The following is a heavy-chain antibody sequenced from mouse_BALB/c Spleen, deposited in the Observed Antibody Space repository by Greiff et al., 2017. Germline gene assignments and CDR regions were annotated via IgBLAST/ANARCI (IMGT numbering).Heavy chain of an antibody. CDR2: IWAGGST. CDR3: AREGGNYVGVYAMDY. CDR1: GFSLTSYG. D-gene: IGHD2-1*01. J-gene: IGHJ4*01. Sequence: QVQLQQSGPGLVAPSQSLSITCTVSGFSLTSYGVHWVRQPPGKGLEWLGVIWAGGSTNYNSALMSRLSISKDNSKSQVFLKMNSLQTDDTAMYYCAREGGNYVGVYAMDYWGQGTSVTVSS. V-gene: IGHV2-9*02.